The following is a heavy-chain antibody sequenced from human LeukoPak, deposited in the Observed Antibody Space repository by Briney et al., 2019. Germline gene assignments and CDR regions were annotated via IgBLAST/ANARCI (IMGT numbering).Heavy chain of an antibody. J-gene: IGHJ4*02. Sequence: ASVKVSCKTSGYIFTTYAIHWVRQAPGRGLEWMGLINADDGNTRYSQRFQGRVTITRDTSASTAYMELSSLRSDDTAVYYCARDSFDYWGQGTLVTVSS. CDR1: GYIFTTYA. CDR2: INADDGNT. CDR3: ARDSFDY. V-gene: IGHV1-3*01.